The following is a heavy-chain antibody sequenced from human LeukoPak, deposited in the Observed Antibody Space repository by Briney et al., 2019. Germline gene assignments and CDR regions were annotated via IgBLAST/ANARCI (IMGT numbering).Heavy chain of an antibody. CDR3: ARQGKYYDFWSGHTGHDY. D-gene: IGHD3-3*01. J-gene: IGHJ4*02. CDR2: INHSGST. CDR1: GFTFSSYA. Sequence: GSLRLSCAASGFTFSSYAMSWVRQPPGKGLEWIGEINHSGSTNYNPSLKSRVTISVDTSKNQFSLKLSSVTAADTAVYYCARQGKYYDFWSGHTGHDYWGQGTLVTVSS. V-gene: IGHV4-34*01.